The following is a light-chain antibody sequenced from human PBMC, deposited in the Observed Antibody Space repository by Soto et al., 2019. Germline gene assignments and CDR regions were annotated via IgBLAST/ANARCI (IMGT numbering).Light chain of an antibody. Sequence: EIVLAQSPATLSLSPGKRATLSCRASESVYFHLAWYQQKPGQAPRLLIYDASVRATGTPARFSGSGSGTAFTLTISSLEPEDFALYYCQQRSTWPTFGQGTRLEIK. V-gene: IGKV3-11*01. CDR1: ESVYFH. CDR2: DAS. J-gene: IGKJ5*01. CDR3: QQRSTWPT.